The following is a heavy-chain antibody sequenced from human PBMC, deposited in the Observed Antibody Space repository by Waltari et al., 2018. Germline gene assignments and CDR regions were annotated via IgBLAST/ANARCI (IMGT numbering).Heavy chain of an antibody. V-gene: IGHV3-21*01. CDR3: ARDYNIGQRVDSFAFDI. CDR1: GFNFSSYS. D-gene: IGHD5-12*01. J-gene: IGHJ3*02. Sequence: EVQLVESGGGLVKPGGSLSLYCAASGFNFSSYSMNWVRPAPGQGLECVSSMSSSSSDIDYADSVKGRVTISRDNAKNSLYLQMNSLRAEDTAVYYCARDYNIGQRVDSFAFDIWGQGTMVTVSS. CDR2: MSSSSSDI.